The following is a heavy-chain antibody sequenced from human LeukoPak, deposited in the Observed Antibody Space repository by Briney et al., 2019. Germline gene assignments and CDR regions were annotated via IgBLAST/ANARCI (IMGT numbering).Heavy chain of an antibody. J-gene: IGHJ4*02. CDR3: ARERTDWQLDY. D-gene: IGHD3-9*01. Sequence: SETLSLTCTVSGGSISSYYWGWIRQPPGKGLEWIGSIYYSGSTYYNPSLKSRVTISVDTSKNQFSLKLSSVTAADTAVYYCARERTDWQLDYWGQGTLVTVSS. V-gene: IGHV4-39*07. CDR1: GGSISSYY. CDR2: IYYSGST.